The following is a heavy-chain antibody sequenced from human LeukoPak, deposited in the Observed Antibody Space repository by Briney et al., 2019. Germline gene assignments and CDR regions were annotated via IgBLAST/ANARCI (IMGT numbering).Heavy chain of an antibody. Sequence: SETLSLTCAVYGGSFSGYYWSWIRQPPGKGLEWIGEINHSGSTNYNPSLKSRVTISVDTSKNQLSLKLSSVTAADTAVYYCARVGSRYYYYGMDVWGQGTTVTVSS. CDR3: ARVGSRYYYYGMDV. V-gene: IGHV4-34*01. CDR2: INHSGST. J-gene: IGHJ6*02. CDR1: GGSFSGYY.